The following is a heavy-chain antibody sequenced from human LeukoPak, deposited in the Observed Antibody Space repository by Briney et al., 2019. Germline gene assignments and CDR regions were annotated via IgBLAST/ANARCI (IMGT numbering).Heavy chain of an antibody. Sequence: ASVKVSCKASGYTFTDYYMHWVRQAPGQGLEWMGIINPSGGSTSYAQKFQGRVTMTRDMSTSTVYMELSSLISEDTAVYYCARVAPVAGASFDYWGQGTLVTVSS. D-gene: IGHD6-19*01. V-gene: IGHV1-46*01. CDR1: GYTFTDYY. J-gene: IGHJ4*02. CDR2: INPSGGST. CDR3: ARVAPVAGASFDY.